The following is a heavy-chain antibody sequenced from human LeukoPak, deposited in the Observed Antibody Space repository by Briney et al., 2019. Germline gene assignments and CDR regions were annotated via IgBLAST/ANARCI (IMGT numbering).Heavy chain of an antibody. CDR3: ARIPPTMVRGVIPMLDI. CDR2: INHSGST. D-gene: IGHD3-10*01. Sequence: SETLSLTCAVYGGSFSGYYWSWIRQPPGKGLEWIREINHSGSTNYNPSLKSRVTISVDTSKNQFSLKLSSVTAADTAVYYCARIPPTMVRGVIPMLDIWGQGTMVTVSS. J-gene: IGHJ3*02. V-gene: IGHV4-34*01. CDR1: GGSFSGYY.